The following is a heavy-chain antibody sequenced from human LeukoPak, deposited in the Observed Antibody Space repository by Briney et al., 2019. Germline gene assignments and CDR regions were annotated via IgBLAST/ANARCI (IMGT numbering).Heavy chain of an antibody. J-gene: IGHJ4*02. D-gene: IGHD3-22*01. CDR2: FDPEDGET. Sequence: ASVKVSCKVSGYTLTELSMHWVRQAPGKGLEWMGGFDPEDGETIYAQKFQGRVTMTEDTSTDTVYMELSSLRSEDTAVYYCVRPKYYYDSSGYYPLDYWGQGTLVTVSS. CDR1: GYTLTELS. CDR3: VRPKYYYDSSGYYPLDY. V-gene: IGHV1-24*01.